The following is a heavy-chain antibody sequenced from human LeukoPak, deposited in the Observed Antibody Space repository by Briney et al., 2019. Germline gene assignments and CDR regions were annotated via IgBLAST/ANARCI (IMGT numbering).Heavy chain of an antibody. CDR3: AHSLRYSYASIHTSSYSHY. Sequence: SETLSLTCAVYGASFSGYYWSWIRQPPGKGLEWFGEINHSGSTNYNPSLKSRVPISVDTSTNQLSLKLTSVTAADRAASYFAHSLRYSYASIHTSSYSHYWGQGTLVTVSS. J-gene: IGHJ4*02. CDR2: INHSGST. CDR1: GASFSGYY. D-gene: IGHD5-18*01. V-gene: IGHV4-34*01.